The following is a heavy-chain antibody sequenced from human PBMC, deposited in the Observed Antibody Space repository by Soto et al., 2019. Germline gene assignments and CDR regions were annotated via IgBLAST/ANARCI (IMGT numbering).Heavy chain of an antibody. Sequence: GGCMRLSCAASGFTFSSYGMHWVRQDPGKGLERVAVIWYDGSNKYYAESMKGRFTISRDNSNKTLCLQMSRLRAGDTAVYYCARDRYSSGGFGRSYYYYGMDIWGQETTGTASS. J-gene: IGHJ6*02. CDR1: GFTFSSYG. V-gene: IGHV3-33*01. D-gene: IGHD6-19*01. CDR3: ARDRYSSGGFGRSYYYYGMDI. CDR2: IWYDGSNK.